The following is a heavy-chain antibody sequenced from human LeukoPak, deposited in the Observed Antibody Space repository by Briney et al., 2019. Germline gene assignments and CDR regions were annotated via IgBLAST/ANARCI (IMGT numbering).Heavy chain of an antibody. CDR1: GGSFSGYY. CDR2: INHSGST. Sequence: KASETLSLTCAVYGGSFSGYYWSWIRQPPGKGLEGMGEINHSGSTNYNPSLKSRVTISVDTSKNQFSLKLSSVTAADTAVYYCARGRPVLLWFGEPSNWFDPWGQGTLVTVSS. D-gene: IGHD3-10*01. CDR3: ARGRPVLLWFGEPSNWFDP. V-gene: IGHV4-34*01. J-gene: IGHJ5*02.